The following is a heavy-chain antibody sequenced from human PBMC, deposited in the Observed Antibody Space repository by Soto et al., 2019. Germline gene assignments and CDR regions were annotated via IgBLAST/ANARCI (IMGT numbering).Heavy chain of an antibody. CDR2: ISGSGGST. Sequence: PGGSLSLSCAASGFTFSSYAMSWVRQAPGKGLEWVSAISGSGGSTYYADSVKGRFTISRDNSKNTLYLQMNSLRAEDTAVYYCAKEITMIVVAGSPEYFQHWGQGTLVTVSS. CDR1: GFTFSSYA. D-gene: IGHD3-22*01. CDR3: AKEITMIVVAGSPEYFQH. J-gene: IGHJ1*01. V-gene: IGHV3-23*01.